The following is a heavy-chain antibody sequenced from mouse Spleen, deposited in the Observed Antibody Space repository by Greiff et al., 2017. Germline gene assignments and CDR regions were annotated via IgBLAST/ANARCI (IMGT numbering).Heavy chain of an antibody. CDR2: IYPYNGGT. J-gene: IGHJ4*01. Sequence: EVQLQQSGPELVKPGASVKISCKASGYTFTDYNMHWVKQSHGKSLEWIGYIYPYNGGTGYNQKFKSKATLTVDNSSSTAYMELRSLTSEDSAVYYCARDMDAYAYYYAMDYWGQGTSVTVSS. CDR1: GYTFTDYN. V-gene: IGHV1S29*02. CDR3: ARDMDAYAYYYAMDY. D-gene: IGHD1-1*01.